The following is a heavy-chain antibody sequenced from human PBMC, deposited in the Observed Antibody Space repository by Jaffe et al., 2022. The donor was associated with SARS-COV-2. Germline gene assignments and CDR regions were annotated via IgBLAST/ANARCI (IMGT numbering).Heavy chain of an antibody. V-gene: IGHV5-51*01. CDR2: IYPGDSDT. J-gene: IGHJ3*02. CDR1: GYSFTSYW. D-gene: IGHD3-22*01. Sequence: EVQLVQSGAEVKKPGESLKISCKGSGYSFTSYWIGWVRQMPGKGLEWMGIIYPGDSDTRYSPSFQGQVTISADKSISTAYLQWSSLKASDTAMYYCARPDLNYYDSSGPDAFDIWGQGTMVTVSS. CDR3: ARPDLNYYDSSGPDAFDI.